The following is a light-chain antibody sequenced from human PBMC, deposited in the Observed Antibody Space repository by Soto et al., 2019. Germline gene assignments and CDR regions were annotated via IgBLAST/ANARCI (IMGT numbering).Light chain of an antibody. CDR2: EVS. V-gene: IGLV2-14*01. J-gene: IGLJ1*01. Sequence: QSALTQPASVSGSPGQSITISCTGTSSDVGGYNYVSWYQQHPGKSPKLTIYEVSNRPSGVSNRFSGSKSGNTASLTISGLQAEDEADYSCSSYTSSSTVFGTGTKLTVL. CDR1: SSDVGGYNY. CDR3: SSYTSSSTV.